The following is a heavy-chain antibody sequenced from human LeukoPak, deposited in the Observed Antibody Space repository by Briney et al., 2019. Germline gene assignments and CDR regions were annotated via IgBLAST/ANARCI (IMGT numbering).Heavy chain of an antibody. Sequence: ASVKVSCKTSGYTFTSYDINWVRQATGQGLEWMGYMSPNSGNTGYAQEFQGRVTMTRNTSINTAYMELSSLRSEDTAVYYCARLVRFSSDYFDYWGQGTLVTVSS. J-gene: IGHJ4*02. CDR1: GYTFTSYD. V-gene: IGHV1-8*01. CDR2: MSPNSGNT. CDR3: ARLVRFSSDYFDY. D-gene: IGHD6-6*01.